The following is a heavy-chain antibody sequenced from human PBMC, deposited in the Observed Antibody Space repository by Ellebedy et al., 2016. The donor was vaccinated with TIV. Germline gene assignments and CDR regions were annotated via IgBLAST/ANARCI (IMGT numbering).Heavy chain of an antibody. CDR3: ARKAYSSSWRYLWFDP. CDR1: GYTFTSYY. V-gene: IGHV1-46*01. D-gene: IGHD6-13*01. CDR2: INPSGGST. Sequence: ASVKVSCXASGYTFTSYYMHWVRQAPGQGLEWMGIINPSGGSTSYAQKFQGRVTMTRDTSTSTVYMELSSLRSEDTAVYYCARKAYSSSWRYLWFDPWGQGTLVTVSS. J-gene: IGHJ5*02.